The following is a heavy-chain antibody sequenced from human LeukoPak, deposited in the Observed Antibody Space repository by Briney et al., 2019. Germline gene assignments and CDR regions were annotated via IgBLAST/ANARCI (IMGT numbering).Heavy chain of an antibody. Sequence: PGGSLRLSCAASGFTFSSYWMSWVRQAPGKVLEWVSSITDTGGDTYSADSVKGRFIISRDNSKNTLYLQMNSLRAEDTAVYYCAKGSSGSRPYYFDYWGQGTLVTVSS. D-gene: IGHD3-10*01. J-gene: IGHJ4*02. CDR1: GFTFSSYW. CDR2: ITDTGGDT. V-gene: IGHV3-23*01. CDR3: AKGSSGSRPYYFDY.